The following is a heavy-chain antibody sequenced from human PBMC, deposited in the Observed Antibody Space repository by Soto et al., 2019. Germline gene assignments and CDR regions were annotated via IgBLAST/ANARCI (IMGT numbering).Heavy chain of an antibody. CDR3: AKDPRLQLGF. D-gene: IGHD1-1*01. J-gene: IGHJ4*02. CDR2: ISGGGHGT. V-gene: IGHV3-23*01. CDR1: GLPFGNYA. Sequence: GGSLRLSCAASGLPFGNYAMSWVRQAPGKGLEWISGISGGGHGTNYADSVKGRFTISRDNSRNMLYLQMNSLRVEDTAVYYCAKDPRLQLGFWGQGTLVTVSS.